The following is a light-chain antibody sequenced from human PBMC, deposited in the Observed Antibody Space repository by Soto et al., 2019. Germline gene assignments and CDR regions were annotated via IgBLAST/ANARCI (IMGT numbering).Light chain of an antibody. Sequence: VVLTQSPATLSLSSGDRATLSXRASQSFNAFLAWYQQEPVXXTRLXXXYAXKRATGIPGRFSGSGSGRDFTLTISSLEPEDFAVYYCRQRSNWSTITFGQGTRLEI. J-gene: IGKJ5*01. CDR3: RQRSNWSTIT. CDR2: YAX. CDR1: QSFNAF. V-gene: IGKV3-11*02.